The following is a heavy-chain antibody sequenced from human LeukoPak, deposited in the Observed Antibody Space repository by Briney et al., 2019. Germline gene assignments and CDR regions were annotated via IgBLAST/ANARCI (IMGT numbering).Heavy chain of an antibody. V-gene: IGHV3-53*01. Sequence: GGSLRLSCAASGFTVSSNYMSWVRQAPGKGLEWGSVIYSGGSTYYADSVKGRFTISRDNSKNTLYLQMNSLRAEDTAVYYCARDRGDGYKNQGMDVWGQGTTVTVSS. CDR3: ARDRGDGYKNQGMDV. J-gene: IGHJ6*02. CDR2: IYSGGST. D-gene: IGHD5-24*01. CDR1: GFTVSSNY.